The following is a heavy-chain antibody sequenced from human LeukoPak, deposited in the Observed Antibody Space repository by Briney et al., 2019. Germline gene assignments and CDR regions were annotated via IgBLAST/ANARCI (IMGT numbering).Heavy chain of an antibody. Sequence: ASVRVSCKASGYTFTHHGISWVRQAPGQGLEWLGWISCYNGDTMYAQNVQGRATMTTDTSTTTAYIELRSLSSDDTAMYYCARDPSSSAGYHAHFDSWGQGTLVTVSS. V-gene: IGHV1-18*04. J-gene: IGHJ4*02. CDR3: ARDPSSSAGYHAHFDS. CDR1: GYTFTHHG. D-gene: IGHD6-19*01. CDR2: ISCYNGDT.